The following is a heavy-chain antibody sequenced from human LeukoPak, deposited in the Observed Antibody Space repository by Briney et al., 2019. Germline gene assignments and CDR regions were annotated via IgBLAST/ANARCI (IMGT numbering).Heavy chain of an antibody. V-gene: IGHV1-18*01. CDR1: GYTFTSYG. D-gene: IGHD3-22*01. CDR2: INAGNGNT. Sequence: ASVKVSCKASGYTFTSYGISWVRQAPGQGLEWMGWINAGNGNTNYSQKFQGRVTITRDTSASTAYMELSSLRSEDTAVYYCARGYDPKYYDSSGYSYYYYYGMDVWGQGTTVTVSS. J-gene: IGHJ6*02. CDR3: ARGYDPKYYDSSGYSYYYYYGMDV.